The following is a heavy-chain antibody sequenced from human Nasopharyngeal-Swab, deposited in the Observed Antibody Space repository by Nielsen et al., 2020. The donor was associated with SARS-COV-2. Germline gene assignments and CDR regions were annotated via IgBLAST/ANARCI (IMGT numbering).Heavy chain of an antibody. D-gene: IGHD3-3*01. CDR2: ISAYNGNT. CDR3: ARVELYDFWSGYYLFDY. CDR1: GYTLTELS. J-gene: IGHJ4*02. Sequence: ASVKVSRKVSGYTLTELSMHWVRQAPGQGLEWMGWISAYNGNTNYAQKLQGRVTMTTDTSTSTAYMELRSLRSDDTAVYYCARVELYDFWSGYYLFDYWGQGTLVTVSS. V-gene: IGHV1-18*01.